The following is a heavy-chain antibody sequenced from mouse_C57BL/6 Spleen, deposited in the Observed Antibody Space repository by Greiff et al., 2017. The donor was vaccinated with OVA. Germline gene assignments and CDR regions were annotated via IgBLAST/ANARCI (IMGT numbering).Heavy chain of an antibody. Sequence: EVKVEESGGGLVKPGGSLKLSCAASGFTFSSYAMSWVRQTPEKRLEWVATISDGGSYTYYPDNVKGRFTISRDNAKNNLYLQMSHLKSEDTAMYYCAREDGYYPFAYWGQGTLVTVSA. CDR1: GFTFSSYA. D-gene: IGHD2-3*01. CDR3: AREDGYYPFAY. J-gene: IGHJ3*01. CDR2: ISDGGSYT. V-gene: IGHV5-4*01.